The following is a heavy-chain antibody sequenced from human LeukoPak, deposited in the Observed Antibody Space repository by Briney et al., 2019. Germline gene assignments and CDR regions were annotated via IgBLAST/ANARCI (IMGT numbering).Heavy chain of an antibody. CDR3: AKYADYYDSRQPFDY. Sequence: GGSLRLSCAASGFTFNNYAMSWVRQAPGKGLEWVSAISGSGGSTYYADSVKGRFTISRDNSKNTLYLQMNSLRAEDTAVYYCAKYADYYDSRQPFDYWGQGTLVTVSS. J-gene: IGHJ4*02. CDR1: GFTFNNYA. D-gene: IGHD3-22*01. CDR2: ISGSGGST. V-gene: IGHV3-23*01.